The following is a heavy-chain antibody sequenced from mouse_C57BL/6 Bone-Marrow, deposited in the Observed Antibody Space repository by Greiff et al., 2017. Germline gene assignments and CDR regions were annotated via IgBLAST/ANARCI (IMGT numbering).Heavy chain of an antibody. Sequence: EVQLQQSGPELVKPGASVKISCKASGYTFTDYYMNWVKQSHGKSLEWIGDINPNNGGTSYNQKFKGKATLTVDKSSSTAYMELRSLTSEDSAVYYCARDAHYDYYAMDYWGQGTSVTVSS. CDR2: INPNNGGT. V-gene: IGHV1-26*01. J-gene: IGHJ4*01. D-gene: IGHD1-1*02. CDR1: GYTFTDYY. CDR3: ARDAHYDYYAMDY.